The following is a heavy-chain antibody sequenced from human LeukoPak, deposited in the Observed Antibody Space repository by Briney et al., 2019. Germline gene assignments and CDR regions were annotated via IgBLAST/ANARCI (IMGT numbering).Heavy chain of an antibody. CDR1: GVSIRSSIYY. CDR2: IYYSGST. V-gene: IGHV4-39*01. D-gene: IGHD6-13*01. Sequence: PSETLSLTCTVSGVSIRSSIYYWGWIRQPPGKGLEWIGSIYYSGSTYYNPSLKSRVTISVDTSKNQFSLKLSSVTAADTAVYYCARPEGGSLAAAFGCWGQGTLVTVSS. J-gene: IGHJ4*02. CDR3: ARPEGGSLAAAFGC.